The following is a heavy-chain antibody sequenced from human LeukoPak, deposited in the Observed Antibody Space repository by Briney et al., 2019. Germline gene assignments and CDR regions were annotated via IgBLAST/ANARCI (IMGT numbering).Heavy chain of an antibody. J-gene: IGHJ6*02. CDR2: IYDSGRST. Sequence: SETLSLTCTVSGGSISSYYWSWIRQPPGKGLEWIGYIYDSGRSTNYKPPLKSRATISADTSNHQFSLKLSPVTAADTAVYYCAREATVTGDYSYYYAIDVWGQGTTVTVSS. D-gene: IGHD4-17*01. CDR1: GGSISSYY. CDR3: AREATVTGDYSYYYAIDV. V-gene: IGHV4-59*01.